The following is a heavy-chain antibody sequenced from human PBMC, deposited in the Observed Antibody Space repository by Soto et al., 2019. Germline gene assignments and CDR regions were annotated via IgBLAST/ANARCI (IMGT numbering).Heavy chain of an antibody. Sequence: ASVKVSCKASGYTFTDYHIHWVRQAPGQGLEFVGWINANNGGAGSAQQFQGRVTVTRDTSITTVYMELSNLRSDDTAVYYCAREGGSETLQPSYNWFDTWGQGTLVTVSS. CDR2: INANNGGA. V-gene: IGHV1-2*02. J-gene: IGHJ5*02. CDR1: GYTFTDYH. D-gene: IGHD6-25*01. CDR3: AREGGSETLQPSYNWFDT.